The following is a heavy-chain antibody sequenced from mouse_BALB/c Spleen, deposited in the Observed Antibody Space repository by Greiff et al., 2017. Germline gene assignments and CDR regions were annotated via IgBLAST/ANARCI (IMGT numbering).Heavy chain of an antibody. Sequence: SGPELVKPGALVKISCKASGYTFTSYDINWVKQRPGQGLEWIGWIYPGDGSTKYNEKFKGKATLTADKSSSTAYMQLSSLTSENSAVYFCAREYYEGYFDYWGQGTTLTVSS. CDR1: GYTFTSYD. CDR2: IYPGDGST. V-gene: IGHV1S33*01. J-gene: IGHJ2*01. CDR3: AREYYEGYFDY. D-gene: IGHD2-4*01.